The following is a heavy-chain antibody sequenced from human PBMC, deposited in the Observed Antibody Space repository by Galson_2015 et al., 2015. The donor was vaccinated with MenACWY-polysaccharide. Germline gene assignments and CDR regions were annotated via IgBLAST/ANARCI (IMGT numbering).Heavy chain of an antibody. CDR3: AKGAQRGYDHYFDH. CDR2: ISWNSDNI. D-gene: IGHD5-12*01. Sequence: SLRLSCAASGFTFDEYAMHWVRQAPGKGLEWVSGISWNSDNIGYANSVRGRFTISRDYAKNSLDLEMDSLRVEDTAFYYCAKGAQRGYDHYFDHWGQGTLVTVSS. V-gene: IGHV3-9*01. J-gene: IGHJ4*02. CDR1: GFTFDEYA.